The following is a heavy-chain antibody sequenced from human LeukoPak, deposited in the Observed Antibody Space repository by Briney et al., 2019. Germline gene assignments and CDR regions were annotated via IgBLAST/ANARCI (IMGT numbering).Heavy chain of an antibody. CDR1: GFTFSSYW. Sequence: GGSLRLSCVGSGFTFSSYWMSWVRQAPGKGLEWVSYISTTGLSIYYTDSVKGRFTISRDNAKDSLFLQMNSLRAEDTAVYYCTRRGDYGDLWGQGTLVTVSS. CDR2: ISTTGLSI. D-gene: IGHD4-17*01. J-gene: IGHJ4*02. V-gene: IGHV3-48*01. CDR3: TRRGDYGDL.